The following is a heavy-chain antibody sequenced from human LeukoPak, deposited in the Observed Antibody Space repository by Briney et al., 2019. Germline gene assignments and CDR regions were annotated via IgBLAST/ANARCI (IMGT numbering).Heavy chain of an antibody. CDR2: IYTSGST. V-gene: IGHV4-4*07. Sequence: SETLSLTCTVSGGSISSYYWTWIRQPAGKGLEWIGRIYTSGSTNYNPSLKSRVTMSVDTSKNQFSLKLSSVTAADTAVFYCAREEGLWSYLEYWGQGTLVTVSS. CDR1: GGSISSYY. D-gene: IGHD5-18*01. J-gene: IGHJ4*02. CDR3: AREEGLWSYLEY.